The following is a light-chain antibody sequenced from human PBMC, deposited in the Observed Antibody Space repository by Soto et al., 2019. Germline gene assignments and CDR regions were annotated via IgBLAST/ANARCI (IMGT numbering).Light chain of an antibody. V-gene: IGKV3-20*01. J-gene: IGKJ5*01. Sequence: EIVLTQSPGTLSLSPRERATLSCRASQSVSSSYLAWYQQKPGQAPRLLIYGASSRATGIPDRFSGSGSGTDFTLTISNLEPEDFAVFYCQQYGTSEIIFGQGTRLEIK. CDR2: GAS. CDR1: QSVSSSY. CDR3: QQYGTSEII.